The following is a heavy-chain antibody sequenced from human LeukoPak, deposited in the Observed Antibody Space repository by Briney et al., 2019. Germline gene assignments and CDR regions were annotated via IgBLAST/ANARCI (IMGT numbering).Heavy chain of an antibody. J-gene: IGHJ4*02. CDR3: AHQYYYGSGGYYYTPNFDY. CDR2: IYWDDDK. V-gene: IGHV2-5*02. Sequence: SGPTLVNPTQTLTLTCTFSGFSLSTSGVGVGWIRQPPGKALEWLALIYWDDDKRYSPSLKSRLTITKDTSKNQVVLTMTNMDPVDTATYYRAHQYYYGSGGYYYTPNFDYWGQGTLVTVSS. CDR1: GFSLSTSGVG. D-gene: IGHD3-10*01.